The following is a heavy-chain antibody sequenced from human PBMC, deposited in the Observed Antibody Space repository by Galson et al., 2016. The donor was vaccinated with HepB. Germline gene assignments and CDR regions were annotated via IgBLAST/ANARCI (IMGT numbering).Heavy chain of an antibody. V-gene: IGHV3-23*01. CDR3: ARHLRVGSGAHRDVFDI. D-gene: IGHD4/OR15-4a*01. CDR1: GFTFASYA. J-gene: IGHJ3*02. CDR2: ISPSGWSS. Sequence: SLRLSCAASGFTFASYAMTWVRQAPGKGLQWVSSISPSGWSSHDADSVKGRFTTSRDNSRFTLYQQMNSLRVEDAAVYYCARHLRVGSGAHRDVFDIWGRGTMVSVSS.